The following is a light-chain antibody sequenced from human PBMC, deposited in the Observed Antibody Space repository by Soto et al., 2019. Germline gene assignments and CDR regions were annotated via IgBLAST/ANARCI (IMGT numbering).Light chain of an antibody. V-gene: IGLV2-14*01. CDR1: SSDVGGYNY. J-gene: IGLJ1*01. CDR2: EVS. CDR3: SSSTTSSTLVV. Sequence: QSALTQPASVSGSPGQSITISCTGTSSDVGGYNYVSWYQQHPGKAPKVMIYEVSNRPSGVSNRFSGSESGNTASLTISGLQAEDEADYYCSSSTTSSTLVVFGTGTKLTVL.